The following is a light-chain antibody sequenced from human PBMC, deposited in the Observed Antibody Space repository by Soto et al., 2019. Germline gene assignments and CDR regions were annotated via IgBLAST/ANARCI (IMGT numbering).Light chain of an antibody. CDR2: AAS. Sequence: IPMTQSPSSLSASVGDRVTITCRASFGIRSDLGWYQQKPGKAPRLLIFAASNLHTGVPSRFNGSGSGTDFTLTISSLQPEDFATYFCLQDFNYPWTFGRGTKVEVK. J-gene: IGKJ1*01. CDR3: LQDFNYPWT. CDR1: FGIRSD. V-gene: IGKV1-6*01.